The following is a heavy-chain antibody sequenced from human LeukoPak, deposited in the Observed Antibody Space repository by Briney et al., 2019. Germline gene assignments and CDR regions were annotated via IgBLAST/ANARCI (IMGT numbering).Heavy chain of an antibody. Sequence: ASVKVSCKASGGTFSSYAISWVRQAPGQGLEWMGGIIPIFGTANYAQKFQGRVTITADESTSTAYMELSSLRSEDTAVYYCARREQLVSWFDPWGQGTLVTVSS. V-gene: IGHV1-69*13. CDR2: IIPIFGTA. J-gene: IGHJ5*02. D-gene: IGHD6-6*01. CDR1: GGTFSSYA. CDR3: ARREQLVSWFDP.